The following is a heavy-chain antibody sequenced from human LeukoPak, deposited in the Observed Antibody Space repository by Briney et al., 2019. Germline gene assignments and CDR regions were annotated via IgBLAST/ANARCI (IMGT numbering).Heavy chain of an antibody. J-gene: IGHJ3*02. Sequence: GASVKVSCKASGGTFSSYAISWVRQAPGQGLEWMGGIIPIFGTANYAQKFQGRVTITADESTSTAYMELSSLRSEDTAVYYCARSEQQRDAFDIWAKGQWSPSLQ. CDR2: IIPIFGTA. V-gene: IGHV1-69*13. D-gene: IGHD6-13*01. CDR1: GGTFSSYA. CDR3: ARSEQQRDAFDI.